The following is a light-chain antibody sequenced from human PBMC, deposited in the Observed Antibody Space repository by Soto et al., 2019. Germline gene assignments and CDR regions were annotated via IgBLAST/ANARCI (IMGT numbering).Light chain of an antibody. CDR3: QHFANPIT. CDR2: SAS. J-gene: IGKJ5*01. CDR1: QSVSAGR. Sequence: EVVVTHSPNNLSLSPGGSSTLSCRASQSVSAGRLAWYQQKPGQAPRLLIYSASSRTTGIPDSLSGSGSGTDFTLTISRLEPEDFAVYYCQHFANPITFGQGTRLEIK. V-gene: IGKV3-20*01.